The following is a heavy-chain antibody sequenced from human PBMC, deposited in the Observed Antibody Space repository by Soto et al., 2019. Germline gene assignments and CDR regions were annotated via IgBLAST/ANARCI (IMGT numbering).Heavy chain of an antibody. CDR1: GYSFASHW. CDR2: IYPGDSDT. D-gene: IGHD1-26*01. J-gene: IGHJ4*02. Sequence: GSLKISCKGSGYSFASHWVAWVRQMPEKGLEWIGTIYPGDSDTKYSSAFRGHVTISADTSVSTAYLQWRSLEATDSAIYYCARYSGSYWHYLDFWGQGTLVTGSS. CDR3: ARYSGSYWHYLDF. V-gene: IGHV5-51*01.